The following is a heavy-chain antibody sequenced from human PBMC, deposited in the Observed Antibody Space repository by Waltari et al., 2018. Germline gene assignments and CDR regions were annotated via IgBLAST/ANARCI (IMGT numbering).Heavy chain of an antibody. CDR2: ISRSSSYI. CDR3: ARTLAARPSFIDY. D-gene: IGHD6-6*01. Sequence: EVQLVESGGGLVKPGGSLRLSCAASGFTFSSYSMNWVRQAPGKGLEWVSSISRSSSYIYYADSVKGRFTISRDNAKNSLYLQMNSLRAEDTAVYYCARTLAARPSFIDYWGQGTLVTVSS. V-gene: IGHV3-21*01. J-gene: IGHJ4*02. CDR1: GFTFSSYS.